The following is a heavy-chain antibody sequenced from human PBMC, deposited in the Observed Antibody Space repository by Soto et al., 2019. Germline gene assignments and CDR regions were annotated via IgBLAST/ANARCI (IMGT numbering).Heavy chain of an antibody. J-gene: IGHJ4*02. D-gene: IGHD3-9*01. CDR3: AKTESFNGYYNAFDY. CDR2: ISGGGGST. CDR1: GFSFSGYA. V-gene: IGHV3-23*01. Sequence: PRLSCAASGFSFSGYAVTWVRQAPGKGLEWGSAISGGGGSTYYADSVKGRFTVSRDNSKNTLHLQMHSLRAEDTAVYYCAKTESFNGYYNAFDYWGRGTQVTVSS.